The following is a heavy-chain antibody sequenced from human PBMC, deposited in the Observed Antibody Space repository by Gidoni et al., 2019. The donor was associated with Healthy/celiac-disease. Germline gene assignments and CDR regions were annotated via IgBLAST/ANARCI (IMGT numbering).Heavy chain of an antibody. D-gene: IGHD1-26*01. CDR3: ATVVGATTLVY. CDR2: ISGSGGST. V-gene: IGHV3-23*01. J-gene: IGHJ4*02. Sequence: EVQLLESGGGLVQPGGSLRLSCAAPGFTFSSYAMSWVRQAPGKGLEWVSAISGSGGSTYYADSVKGRFTISRDNSKNTLYLQMNSLRAEDTAVYYCATVVGATTLVYWGQGTLVTVSS. CDR1: GFTFSSYA.